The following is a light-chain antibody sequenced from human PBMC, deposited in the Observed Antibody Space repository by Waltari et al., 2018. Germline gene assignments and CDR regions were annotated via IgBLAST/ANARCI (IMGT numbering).Light chain of an antibody. Sequence: QSALTQPASVSGSPGQSITISCTGTSSDVGGYNYVSWYQQHPGKAPKLMIYEVSNRPSGVSNRCSGSKSGNTASLTISGLQAEDEADYYCCSYAGRGTYVFGSGTKVTVL. CDR1: SSDVGGYNY. V-gene: IGLV2-14*01. CDR3: CSYAGRGTYV. CDR2: EVS. J-gene: IGLJ1*01.